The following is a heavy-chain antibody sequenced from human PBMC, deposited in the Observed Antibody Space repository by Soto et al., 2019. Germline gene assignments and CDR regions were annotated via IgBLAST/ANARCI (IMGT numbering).Heavy chain of an antibody. D-gene: IGHD3-22*01. CDR3: ARVREDYYDSSGHQLGYFDY. CDR1: GGSISSGGYY. V-gene: IGHV4-31*03. Sequence: QVQLQESGPGLVKPSQTLSVTCTVSGGSISSGGYYWSWIRQHPGKGLEWIGHIYYSGSTYYNPSLKSRVTISVDTSKNQFSLKLSSVTAADTAVYYCARVREDYYDSSGHQLGYFDYWGQGTLVTVSP. J-gene: IGHJ4*02. CDR2: IYYSGST.